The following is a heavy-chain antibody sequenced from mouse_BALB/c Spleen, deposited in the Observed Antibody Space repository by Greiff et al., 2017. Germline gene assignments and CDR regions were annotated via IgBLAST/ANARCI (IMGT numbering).Heavy chain of an antibody. CDR3: ARSDYYGNYRNAMDY. Sequence: EVQLQQSGPGLVKPSQSLSLTCSVTGYSITSGYYWNWIRQFPGNKLEWMGYISYDGSNNYNPSLKNRISITRDPFKNQFFLKLNSVTTEDTATYYCARSDYYGNYRNAMDYWGQGTSVTVSS. D-gene: IGHD2-1*01. CDR2: ISYDGSN. CDR1: GYSITSGYY. J-gene: IGHJ4*01. V-gene: IGHV3-6*02.